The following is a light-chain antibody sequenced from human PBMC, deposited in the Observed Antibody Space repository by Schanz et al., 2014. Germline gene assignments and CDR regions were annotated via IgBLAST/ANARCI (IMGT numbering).Light chain of an antibody. J-gene: IGLJ3*02. CDR1: SSNIGRNT. CDR3: AAWDDSLNGWV. V-gene: IGLV1-44*01. Sequence: QSVLTQPPSASGTPGQRVTISCSGSSSNIGRNTVNWYQHLPGTAPKLLIYSNDRRPSGVPDRFSASKSGTSASLAISGLQSEDEADYYCAAWDDSLNGWVFGGGTKVTVL. CDR2: SND.